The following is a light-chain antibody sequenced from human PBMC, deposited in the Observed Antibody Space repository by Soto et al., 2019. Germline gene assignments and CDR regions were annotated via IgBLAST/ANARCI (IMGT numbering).Light chain of an antibody. CDR2: DAS. CDR1: QSISSQ. Sequence: EIVLTQSPASLSFSPGEGATLSCRASQSISSQLAWYQQIPGQAPRLLIYDASNRATGIPARFSGSGSGTDFTLTISSLEPEDFAVYYCQQRINWPITFGQGTRLEIK. J-gene: IGKJ5*01. V-gene: IGKV3-11*01. CDR3: QQRINWPIT.